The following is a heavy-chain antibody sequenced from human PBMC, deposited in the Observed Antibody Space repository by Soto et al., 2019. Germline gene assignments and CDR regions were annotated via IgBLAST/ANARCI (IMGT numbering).Heavy chain of an antibody. Sequence: GGSLRLSCAASGLTFNSYAMSWVRQAPGKGLEWVSAISGSDGSTYYADSVKGRFTISRDNSKNTLYLQMNSLRAEDTAVYYCARDSYYYDSSGLDYWGQGTLVTVSS. J-gene: IGHJ4*02. CDR1: GLTFNSYA. V-gene: IGHV3-23*01. CDR3: ARDSYYYDSSGLDY. D-gene: IGHD3-22*01. CDR2: ISGSDGST.